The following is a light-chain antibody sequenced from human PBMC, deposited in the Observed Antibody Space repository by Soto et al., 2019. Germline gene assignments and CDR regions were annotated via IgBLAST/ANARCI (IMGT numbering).Light chain of an antibody. CDR3: QKYSSVLT. CDR2: AAS. V-gene: IGKV1-27*01. CDR1: QGIRNF. Sequence: DIQMTQSPSSLSASVGDRVTITCRASQGIRNFLAWYQQKPGKAPKLLISAASTLQSGVPSRFSGSGSGTDFTLTITSLQPEDVATYYCQKYSSVLTFGQGTRLEIK. J-gene: IGKJ5*01.